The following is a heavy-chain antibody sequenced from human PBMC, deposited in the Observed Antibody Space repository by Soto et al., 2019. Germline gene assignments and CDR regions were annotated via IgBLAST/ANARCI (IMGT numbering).Heavy chain of an antibody. D-gene: IGHD1-26*01. J-gene: IGHJ5*02. CDR2: IIPIFGTA. CDR1: GGTFSSYA. Sequence: GASVKVSCKASGGTFSSYAISCVRQAPGQGLEWMGGIIPIFGTANYAQKFQGRVTITADESTSTAYMELSSLRSEDTAVYYCARGSLGSYYWFDPWGQGTLVTVSS. CDR3: ARGSLGSYYWFDP. V-gene: IGHV1-69*13.